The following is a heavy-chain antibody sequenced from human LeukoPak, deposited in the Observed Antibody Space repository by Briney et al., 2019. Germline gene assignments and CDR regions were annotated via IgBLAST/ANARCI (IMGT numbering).Heavy chain of an antibody. D-gene: IGHD3-16*02. J-gene: IGHJ4*02. Sequence: PSETLSLTCAVYGGSYSGYYWSWIRQPTGKGLEWIGEINHSGSTNYNPSLKSRVTISVDTSKNQFSLKLSSVTAADTAVYYCARTRYDYVWGSYRYTTEIDYWGQGTLVTVSS. CDR2: INHSGST. CDR3: ARTRYDYVWGSYRYTTEIDY. CDR1: GGSYSGYY. V-gene: IGHV4-34*01.